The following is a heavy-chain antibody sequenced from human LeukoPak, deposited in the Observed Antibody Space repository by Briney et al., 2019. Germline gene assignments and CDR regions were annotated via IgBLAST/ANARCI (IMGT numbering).Heavy chain of an antibody. CDR3: ARDPREYCGGDCYVP. D-gene: IGHD2-21*02. V-gene: IGHV1-69*05. CDR1: GGTFSSYA. Sequence: GASVKVSCKASGGTFSSYATSWVRQAPGQGLEWMGRIIPLFGTANYAQKSQGRVTITTDESTSTAYMELSSLRSEDTAVYYCARDPREYCGGDCYVPWGQGTLVTVSS. J-gene: IGHJ5*02. CDR2: IIPLFGTA.